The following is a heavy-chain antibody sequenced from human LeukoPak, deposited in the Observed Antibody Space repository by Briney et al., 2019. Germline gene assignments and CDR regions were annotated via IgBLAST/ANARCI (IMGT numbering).Heavy chain of an antibody. J-gene: IGHJ4*02. CDR1: GFTVSSNS. CDR3: AREVGGDFDALDY. CDR2: IYFSGST. D-gene: IGHD4-17*01. Sequence: PGGSLRLSCTVSGFTVSSNSMSWVRQPPGKGLEWIGYIYFSGSTNYNPSLKSRVTISVDTSKNQFSLKMSSVTAADTAVYCAREVGGDFDALDYWGQGTLVTVSS. V-gene: IGHV4-59*02.